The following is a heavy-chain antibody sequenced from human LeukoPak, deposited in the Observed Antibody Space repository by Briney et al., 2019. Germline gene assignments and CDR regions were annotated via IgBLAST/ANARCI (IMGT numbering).Heavy chain of an antibody. CDR3: AKDCDFWSGYFNYYYYYGMDV. J-gene: IGHJ6*02. CDR1: GFTFSSYA. D-gene: IGHD3-3*01. V-gene: IGHV3-23*01. CDR2: ISGSGGST. Sequence: GGSLRLSCAASGFTFSSYAMSWVRQAPGKGLEWVSAISGSGGSTYYAYSVKGRFTISRDNSKNTLYLQMNSLRAEDTAVYYCAKDCDFWSGYFNYYYYYGMDVWGQGTTVTVSS.